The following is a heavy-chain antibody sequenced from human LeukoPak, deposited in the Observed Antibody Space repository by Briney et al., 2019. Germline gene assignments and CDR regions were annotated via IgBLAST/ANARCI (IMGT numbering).Heavy chain of an antibody. D-gene: IGHD1-7*01. CDR3: AKEGKTRNWNYLQAKPVF. CDR1: GFTVSSNY. J-gene: IGHJ4*02. CDR2: ISDSGGRT. V-gene: IGHV3-23*01. Sequence: QAGGSLRLSCAASGFTVSSNYMNWVRQAPGKGLEWVSAISDSGGRTYYADSVKGRFTISRDNSKNTLYLQMNSLRPEDTAVYYCAKEGKTRNWNYLQAKPVFWGQGTLVSVSS.